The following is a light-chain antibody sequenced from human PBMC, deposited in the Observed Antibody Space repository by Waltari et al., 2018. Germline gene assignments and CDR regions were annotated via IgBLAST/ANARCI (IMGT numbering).Light chain of an antibody. CDR2: EVS. J-gene: IGLJ1*01. V-gene: IGLV2-8*01. CDR3: SSYAGSNNLV. Sequence: QSALTQPPSASGSPGQSVTISCTGTSSDIGGYKYVSWYRQHPGKGPKLLIYEVSKRPSGVPNRFSGSKTGNTAYLTVSGLQAEDEADYYCSSYAGSNNLVFGTGTKVTVL. CDR1: SSDIGGYKY.